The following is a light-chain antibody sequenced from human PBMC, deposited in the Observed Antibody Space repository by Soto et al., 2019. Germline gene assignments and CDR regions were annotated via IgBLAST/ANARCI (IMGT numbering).Light chain of an antibody. CDR3: QQYNNWPPLT. Sequence: EMVMTQSPATLSVSPGERATLSCRASQSVSSSLAWYQQKPGQAPRLLIYGTSTRATGIPARFSGSGSGTEFTLTISSLQSEDSAVYYCQQYNNWPPLTFGGGTKVDIK. J-gene: IGKJ4*01. CDR1: QSVSSS. CDR2: GTS. V-gene: IGKV3-15*01.